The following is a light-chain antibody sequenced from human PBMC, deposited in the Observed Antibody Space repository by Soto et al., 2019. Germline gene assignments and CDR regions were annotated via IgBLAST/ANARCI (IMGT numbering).Light chain of an antibody. V-gene: IGKV1-9*01. J-gene: IGKJ5*01. CDR1: QGITNY. CDR2: AAS. Sequence: IHFSRSPSSLSASIGDIVTITCRASQGITNYLAWYQQKPGKAPKLLIYAASTLQSGVPSRFSGSGSGTDFTLTINSPQPEDFATYFCQQVDTYPITFGQGTRLEIK. CDR3: QQVDTYPIT.